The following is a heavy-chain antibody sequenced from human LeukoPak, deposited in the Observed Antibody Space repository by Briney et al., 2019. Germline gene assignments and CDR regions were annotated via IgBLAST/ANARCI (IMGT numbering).Heavy chain of an antibody. CDR1: GFTFSSYA. Sequence: PGGSLRLSCAASGFTFSSYAMSWVRQAPGKGLEWVSAISGSGGSTYYADSVKGRFTISRDNSKNTPYLQMNSLRAEDTAVYYCAKRPIQLWFLDYWGQGTLVTVSS. CDR2: ISGSGGST. D-gene: IGHD5-18*01. J-gene: IGHJ4*02. CDR3: AKRPIQLWFLDY. V-gene: IGHV3-23*01.